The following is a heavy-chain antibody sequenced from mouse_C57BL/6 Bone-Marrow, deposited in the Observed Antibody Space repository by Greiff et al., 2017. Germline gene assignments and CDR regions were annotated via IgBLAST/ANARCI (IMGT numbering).Heavy chain of an antibody. Sequence: EVQLQQSGAELVKPGASVKLSCTASGFNIKDYYMHWVKQRPEQGLVWIGRIDPEDGETKYAPKFQGKATITADTSSNTAYLQHSSLTTEDTAVYYCARALRSWLAYWGQGTLVTVSA. D-gene: IGHD1-1*01. V-gene: IGHV14-2*01. CDR3: ARALRSWLAY. J-gene: IGHJ3*01. CDR1: GFNIKDYY. CDR2: IDPEDGET.